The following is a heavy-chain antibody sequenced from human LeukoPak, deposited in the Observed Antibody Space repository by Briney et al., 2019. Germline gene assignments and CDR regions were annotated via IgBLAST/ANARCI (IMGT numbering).Heavy chain of an antibody. D-gene: IGHD4-17*01. CDR2: IYYSGST. CDR1: GGSISSYY. CDR3: ARLKSPERYGDLTRSRYFDY. Sequence: PSETLSLTCTVSGGSISSYYWSWIRQPPGKGLEWIGYIYYSGSTNYNPSLKSRVTISVDTSKNQFSLKLSSVTAADTAVYYCARLKSPERYGDLTRSRYFDYWGQGTLVTVSS. V-gene: IGHV4-59*01. J-gene: IGHJ4*02.